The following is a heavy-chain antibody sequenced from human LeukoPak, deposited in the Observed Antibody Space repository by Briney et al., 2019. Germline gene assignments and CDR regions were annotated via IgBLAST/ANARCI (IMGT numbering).Heavy chain of an antibody. J-gene: IGHJ5*02. CDR2: INPSGGST. V-gene: IGHV1-46*01. Sequence: ASVKVSCKASGYTFTSYYMHWVRQAPGQGLEWMGIINPSGGSTSYAQKFQGRVTMTRDTSTSTVYMERSSLRSEDTAVYYCAREAWVRLRPPPYNWFDPWGQGTLVTVSS. CDR1: GYTFTSYY. CDR3: AREAWVRLRPPPYNWFDP. D-gene: IGHD5-12*01.